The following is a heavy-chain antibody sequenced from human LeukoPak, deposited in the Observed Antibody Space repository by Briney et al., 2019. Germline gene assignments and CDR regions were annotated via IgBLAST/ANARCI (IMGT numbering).Heavy chain of an antibody. J-gene: IGHJ4*02. V-gene: IGHV3-23*01. Sequence: GGSLRLSCAASGFTFNTYVMYWVRQAPGKGLEWVSSISASDGRTYYADSVKGRFTISRDNSKNTLYLQMNSLRADDTAVYYCAKDKAAGGPIFEYWGQGALVSVSS. CDR1: GFTFNTYV. D-gene: IGHD3-16*01. CDR2: ISASDGRT. CDR3: AKDKAAGGPIFEY.